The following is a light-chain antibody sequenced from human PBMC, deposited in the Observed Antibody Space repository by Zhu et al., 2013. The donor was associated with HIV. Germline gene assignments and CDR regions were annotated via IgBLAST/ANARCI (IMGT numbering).Light chain of an antibody. CDR2: KAS. CDR1: RSISIW. V-gene: IGKV1-5*03. Sequence: DIQMTQSPSTLSASVGDRVTITCRASRSISIWLAWYQQKPGKAPKLLIYKASNLETGVPSRFSGSGSGTEFTLTINSLQPDDFATYYCQQYNSYSLTFGPGTKVDIK. J-gene: IGKJ3*01. CDR3: QQYNSYSLT.